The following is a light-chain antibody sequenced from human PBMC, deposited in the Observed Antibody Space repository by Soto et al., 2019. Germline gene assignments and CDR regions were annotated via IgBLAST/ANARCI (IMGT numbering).Light chain of an antibody. CDR3: QQPYT. Sequence: EIVLTQSPATLSLSPGERATLSCRASQSVSSYLAWYQQKPGQAPRLLIYDASNRATGIPARFIGSWSGTDFTLTISGLEPENFAVYCCQQPYTFRQGTKLEIK. CDR1: QSVSSY. J-gene: IGKJ2*01. V-gene: IGKV3-11*01. CDR2: DAS.